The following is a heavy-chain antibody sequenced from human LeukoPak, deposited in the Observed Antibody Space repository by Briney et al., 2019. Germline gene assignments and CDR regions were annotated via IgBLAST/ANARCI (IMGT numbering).Heavy chain of an antibody. V-gene: IGHV3-23*01. CDR1: GFTFTTYS. J-gene: IGHJ4*02. Sequence: GSLRLSCAASGFTFTTYSMSWVRQAPGKGLESVSAIRGSGGSTYYADSVKGRFTISRDNSKNTLYLQMNTLRDDDTALYYCARGGAPGGFDYWGQGTLVTVSS. D-gene: IGHD3-16*01. CDR2: IRGSGGST. CDR3: ARGGAPGGFDY.